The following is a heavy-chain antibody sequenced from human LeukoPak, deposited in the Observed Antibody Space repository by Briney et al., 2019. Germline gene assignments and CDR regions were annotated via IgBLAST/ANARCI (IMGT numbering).Heavy chain of an antibody. CDR3: AKEGSSWSTFDY. Sequence: GRSLRLSCATSGFTFNDYAMYWVRHAPGKGLEWVSGISWNSRSIAYADSVKGRFTISRDNAKNSLYLQMNSLRAEDMALYYCAKEGSSWSTFDYWGQGTLVTVSS. CDR2: ISWNSRSI. V-gene: IGHV3-9*03. CDR1: GFTFNDYA. J-gene: IGHJ4*02. D-gene: IGHD6-13*01.